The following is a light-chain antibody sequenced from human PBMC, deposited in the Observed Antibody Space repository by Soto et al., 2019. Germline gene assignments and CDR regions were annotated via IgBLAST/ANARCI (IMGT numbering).Light chain of an antibody. V-gene: IGKV1-6*01. J-gene: IGKJ1*01. CDR3: LQDYSYPWT. CDR2: DAS. Sequence: AIQMTQSPSSLSVSVGDRVTVTCRASQDISDDLGWYQQKPGQAPNLLMYDASSRPSGIPSRFSGSGSGTDFTLTISNLQPEDFASYYCLQDYSYPWTFGQGTKVDIK. CDR1: QDISDD.